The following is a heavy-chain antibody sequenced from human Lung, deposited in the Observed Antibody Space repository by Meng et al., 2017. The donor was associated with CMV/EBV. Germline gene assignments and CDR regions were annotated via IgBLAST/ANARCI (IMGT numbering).Heavy chain of an antibody. J-gene: IGHJ4*02. CDR2: IYYSGST. Sequence: QVQLQESGPGLVKPSQTLSLTCTVSGGSISSGDYYWSWIRQPPGKGLEWIGYIYYSGSTYYNPSLKSRVTIPVDTSKNQFSLKLSSVTAADTAVYYCARALDTAMVTFDYWGQGTLVTVSS. D-gene: IGHD5-18*01. CDR1: GGSISSGDYY. V-gene: IGHV4-30-4*08. CDR3: ARALDTAMVTFDY.